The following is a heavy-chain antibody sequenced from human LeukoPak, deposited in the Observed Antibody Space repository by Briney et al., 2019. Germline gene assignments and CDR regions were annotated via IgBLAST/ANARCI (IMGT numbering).Heavy chain of an antibody. V-gene: IGHV4-34*01. CDR2: INHSGST. CDR3: ARGLYSGYPY. D-gene: IGHD5-12*01. Sequence: SETLSLTCAVYGGSLSGYYRSWIRDPPGKGLEWIGEINHSGSTNYNPPLTSRVTISVDTSKNQFSLKLSSVTAADTAVYYCARGLYSGYPYWGQGALVTVSS. CDR1: GGSLSGYY. J-gene: IGHJ4*02.